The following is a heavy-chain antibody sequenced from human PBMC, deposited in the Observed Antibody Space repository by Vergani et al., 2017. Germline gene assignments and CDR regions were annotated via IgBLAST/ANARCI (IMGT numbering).Heavy chain of an antibody. CDR3: TGASGSYYFSDAFDI. Sequence: EVQLVESGGGLVQPGGSLKLSCAASGFTFSGSAMHWVRQASGKGLEWVGRIRSKANSYATAYAASVKGRFTISRDDTKNTAYLQMNSLKTEDTAVYYCTGASGSYYFSDAFDIWGRGTMVTVSS. CDR2: IRSKANSYAT. J-gene: IGHJ3*02. V-gene: IGHV3-73*01. CDR1: GFTFSGSA. D-gene: IGHD1-26*01.